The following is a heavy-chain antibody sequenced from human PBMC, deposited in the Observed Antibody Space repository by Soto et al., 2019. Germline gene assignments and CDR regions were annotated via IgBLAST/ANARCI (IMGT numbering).Heavy chain of an antibody. Sequence: KPSETLSLTCAVYGGSFSGYYWSWIRQPPGKGLEWIGEINHSGSTNYNPSLKSRVTISVDTSKNQFSLKLSSVTAADTAVYYCARVTAILDYWGQGTLVTVSS. CDR1: GGSFSGYY. V-gene: IGHV4-34*01. CDR3: ARVTAILDY. D-gene: IGHD2-21*02. CDR2: INHSGST. J-gene: IGHJ4*02.